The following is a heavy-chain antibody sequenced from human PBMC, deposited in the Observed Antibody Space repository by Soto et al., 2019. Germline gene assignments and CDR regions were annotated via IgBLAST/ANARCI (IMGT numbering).Heavy chain of an antibody. V-gene: IGHV4-30-2*01. CDR1: GGSISSGFYS. CDR2: IYNSGNT. CDR3: ARGSDGVWNWFDP. Sequence: PWEPLSPTFAVSGGSISSGFYSWSWIRQPQGQGLECIGYIYNSGNTYYNPSLMSRVTISVDRSQTHFSLKLTSVTAADTAVYYCARGSDGVWNWFDPWGQGTQVTVSS. D-gene: IGHD2-21*02. J-gene: IGHJ5*02.